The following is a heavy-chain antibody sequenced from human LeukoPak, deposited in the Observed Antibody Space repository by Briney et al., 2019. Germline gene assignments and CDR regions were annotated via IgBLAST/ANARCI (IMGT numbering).Heavy chain of an antibody. CDR1: GFTFSSYS. D-gene: IGHD6-13*01. Sequence: GGSLRLSCAASGFTFSSYSMNWVRQAPGKGLEWVANIKPDGTTKFYVDSVKGRFTISRDNALNSLYLQMNSLRAEDTAIYYCARSIPYGTTWYGRSDYWGQGTLVTVSS. CDR2: IKPDGTTK. V-gene: IGHV3-7*03. J-gene: IGHJ4*02. CDR3: ARSIPYGTTWYGRSDY.